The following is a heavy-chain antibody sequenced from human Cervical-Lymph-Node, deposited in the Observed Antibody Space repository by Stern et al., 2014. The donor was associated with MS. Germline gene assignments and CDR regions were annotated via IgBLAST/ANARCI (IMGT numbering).Heavy chain of an antibody. J-gene: IGHJ3*02. V-gene: IGHV4-31*03. CDR3: ARGNRAFYYGDAFDM. D-gene: IGHD3-22*01. CDR1: GGSLTSGGHY. CDR2: IYHSGNT. Sequence: QLQLQESGPGLVKPSQTLSLTCTVSGGSLTSGGHYWTWIRQYPGQGLEWIGYIYHSGNTDYNPSLKRRVSISVDTSKHQFSLRLSSMTDADTAVYYCARGNRAFYYGDAFDMWGHGTMVTVSS.